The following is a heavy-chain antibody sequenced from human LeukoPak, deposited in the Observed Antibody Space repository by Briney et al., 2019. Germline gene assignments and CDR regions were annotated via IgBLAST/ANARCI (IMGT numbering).Heavy chain of an antibody. Sequence: SGPALVQPTQTLTLTFTFSGFSLSTSGMCVSWIRQPPGKALEWLSRIDWDDDKYYSTSLKTRLTISKDTSKNQVVLTMTNMDPVDTATYYCALLYYYDSSGYYDGYWGQGTLVTVSS. CDR1: GFSLSTSGMC. V-gene: IGHV2-70*11. J-gene: IGHJ4*02. CDR3: ALLYYYDSSGYYDGY. D-gene: IGHD3-22*01. CDR2: IDWDDDK.